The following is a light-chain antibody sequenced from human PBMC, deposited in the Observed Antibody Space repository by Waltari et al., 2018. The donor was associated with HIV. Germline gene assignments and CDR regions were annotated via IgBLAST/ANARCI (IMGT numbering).Light chain of an antibody. V-gene: IGLV1-47*01. CDR2: RNN. J-gene: IGLJ3*02. Sequence: QSVLTQPPSASGTPGPRVTISCSGSSYNIGSSYVYWYQQLPGTAPKLLMYRNNQRPSGVPDRFSGSKSGTSASLAISGLRSEDEADYYCATWDDSLSGLWVFGGGTKLTVL. CDR3: ATWDDSLSGLWV. CDR1: SYNIGSSY.